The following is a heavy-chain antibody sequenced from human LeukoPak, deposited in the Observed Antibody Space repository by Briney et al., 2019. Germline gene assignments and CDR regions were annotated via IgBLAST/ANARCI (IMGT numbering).Heavy chain of an antibody. Sequence: SETLSLTCKVSGYSINSGYYWGWIRQPPGKGLEWIGSIYHSGKTYYNPSLKSRVTISVETSKNQFSLKLSSVTAADTAVYFCARGPYSYDSSGAFDIWGQGTMVTVSS. CDR2: IYHSGKT. CDR3: ARGPYSYDSSGAFDI. V-gene: IGHV4-38-2*02. CDR1: GYSINSGYY. D-gene: IGHD3-22*01. J-gene: IGHJ3*02.